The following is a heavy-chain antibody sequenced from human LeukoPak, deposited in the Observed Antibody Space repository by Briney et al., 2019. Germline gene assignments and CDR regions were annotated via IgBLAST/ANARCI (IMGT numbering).Heavy chain of an antibody. CDR3: ARDGTPGNWFDP. CDR1: GFTFSSYEM. CDR2: IYHSGST. V-gene: IGHV4-4*02. J-gene: IGHJ5*02. Sequence: GSLRLSCAASGFTFSSYEMNWVRQAPGKGLEWIGEIYHSGSTNYNPSLKSRVTISVDKSKNQFSLKLSSVTAADTAVYYCARDGTPGNWFDPWGQGTLVTVSS. D-gene: IGHD1-1*01.